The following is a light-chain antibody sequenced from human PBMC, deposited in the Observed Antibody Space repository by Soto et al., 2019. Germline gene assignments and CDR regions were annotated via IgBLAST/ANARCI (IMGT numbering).Light chain of an antibody. J-gene: IGLJ1*01. CDR1: SSNIGAGYD. CDR2: GNS. V-gene: IGLV1-40*01. CDR3: QSYDSSLSGSDV. Sequence: QSVLTQPPSVSGAPGQRVTISCTGSSSNIGAGYDVHWYQQLPGTAPKLLIYGNSNRPSGVPDRFSGSKSGTSASLAITGLQAEDVAEYYCQSYDSSLSGSDVFGTGTEVTVL.